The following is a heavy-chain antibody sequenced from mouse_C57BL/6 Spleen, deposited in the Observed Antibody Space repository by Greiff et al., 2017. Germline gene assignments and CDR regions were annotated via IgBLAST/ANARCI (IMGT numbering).Heavy chain of an antibody. CDR3: TITAAVYWYFDV. V-gene: IGHV5-9-1*02. CDR2: ISSGGDYI. J-gene: IGHJ1*03. D-gene: IGHD1-2*01. Sequence: EVKLVESGEGLVKPGASLKLSCAASGFTFSSYAMSWVRQTPEKRLEWVEYISSGGDYIYYADTVKGRFTISRDNARNTLYLQMSRLKSEDTAMYYCTITAAVYWYFDVWGTGTTVTVSS. CDR1: GFTFSSYA.